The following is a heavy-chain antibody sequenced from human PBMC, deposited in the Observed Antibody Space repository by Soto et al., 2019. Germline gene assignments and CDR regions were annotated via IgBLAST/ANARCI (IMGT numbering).Heavy chain of an antibody. V-gene: IGHV4-34*01. CDR3: ASYRGVLYFES. D-gene: IGHD3-16*01. Sequence: SETLSLTCAVYGGSFSGYYWSWIRQPPGKGLEWIGEINHSGSTNYNPSLGGRVSMSVETSKSQFSLKLTSVTVADTAVYYCASYRGVLYFESWGPGILVTVSS. CDR1: GGSFSGYY. CDR2: INHSGST. J-gene: IGHJ4*02.